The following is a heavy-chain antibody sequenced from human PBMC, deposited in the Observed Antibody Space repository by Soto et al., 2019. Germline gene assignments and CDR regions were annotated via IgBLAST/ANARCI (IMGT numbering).Heavy chain of an antibody. D-gene: IGHD6-19*01. V-gene: IGHV4-59*01. J-gene: IGHJ5*02. CDR2: IYYSGST. CDR1: GGSISSYY. Sequence: PSETLSLTCTVSGGSISSYYWSWIRQPPGKGLEWIGYIYYSGSTNYNPSLKSRVTISVDTSKNQFSLKLSSVTAADTAVYYCARAERGIAVAGTWFDPWGQGTLVTVSS. CDR3: ARAERGIAVAGTWFDP.